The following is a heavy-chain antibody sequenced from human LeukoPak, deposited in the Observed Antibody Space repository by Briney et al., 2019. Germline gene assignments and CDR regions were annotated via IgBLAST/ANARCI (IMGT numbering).Heavy chain of an antibody. D-gene: IGHD3-22*01. Sequence: GGSLRLSCAASGFTFSSYWMSWVRQAPGGGLECVANIKEDGSEEYYVDSVKGRFSISRDNAKNSLYLQMNSLRAEDTAVYYCARDWLAGNPYHAFDLWGKGTMVTVSS. V-gene: IGHV3-7*01. CDR2: IKEDGSEE. CDR3: ARDWLAGNPYHAFDL. J-gene: IGHJ3*01. CDR1: GFTFSSYW.